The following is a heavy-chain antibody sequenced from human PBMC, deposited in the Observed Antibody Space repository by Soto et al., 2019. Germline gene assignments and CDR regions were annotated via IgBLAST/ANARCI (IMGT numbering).Heavy chain of an antibody. Sequence: QVPLVQSGAEVKKPGASVKVSCKASGYTFTSYGISWVRQAPGQGLEWMGWISAYNGNTNYAQKLQGRVTMTTDTSTSTAYIELRSLRSDDTAVYYCARDSPYDSSGWYGYWGQGTLVTVSS. J-gene: IGHJ4*02. V-gene: IGHV1-18*04. CDR1: GYTFTSYG. CDR3: ARDSPYDSSGWYGY. CDR2: ISAYNGNT. D-gene: IGHD6-19*01.